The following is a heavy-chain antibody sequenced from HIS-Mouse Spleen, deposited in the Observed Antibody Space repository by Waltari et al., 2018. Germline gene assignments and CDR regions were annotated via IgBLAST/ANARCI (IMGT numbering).Heavy chain of an antibody. D-gene: IGHD6-13*01. CDR2: IYYSGST. V-gene: IGHV4-39*07. Sequence: QLQLQESGPGLVKPSETMSHPCPVSGGHIRSSSYYWGWIRQPPGKGLELFGSIYYSGSTYYNPSLKSRVTISVDTSKNQFSLKLSSVTAADTAVYYCAREIPYSSSWYDWYFDLWGRGTLVTVSS. J-gene: IGHJ2*01. CDR1: GGHIRSSSYY. CDR3: AREIPYSSSWYDWYFDL.